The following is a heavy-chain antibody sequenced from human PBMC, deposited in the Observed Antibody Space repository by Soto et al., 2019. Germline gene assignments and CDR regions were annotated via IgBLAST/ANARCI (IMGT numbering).Heavy chain of an antibody. CDR2: IYYSGST. V-gene: IGHV4-39*01. J-gene: IGHJ4*02. CDR1: GGSISSSSYY. CDR3: ARQSGSSSSDY. D-gene: IGHD6-6*01. Sequence: SETLSLTCTVSGGSISSSSYYWCWIRQPPGKGLEWIGSIYYSGSTYYNPSLKSRVTISADTSKNQFSLKLSSVTAADTAVYYCARQSGSSSSDYWGQGTLVTVSS.